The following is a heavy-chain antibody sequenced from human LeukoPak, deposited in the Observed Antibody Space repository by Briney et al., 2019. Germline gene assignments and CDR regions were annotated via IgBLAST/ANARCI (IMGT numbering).Heavy chain of an antibody. D-gene: IGHD3-10*02. CDR2: IIPIFGTA. CDR3: ARSPNCSGSYYPSYFDY. J-gene: IGHJ4*02. Sequence: SVNVSCKSSGGTFSSYAISWVRQPPGQGREWMGGIIPIFGTANYAQEFQGRVTITADESTSTAYMELSSLRSEDTAVYYCARSPNCSGSYYPSYFDYWGQGTLVTVSS. CDR1: GGTFSSYA. V-gene: IGHV1-69*13.